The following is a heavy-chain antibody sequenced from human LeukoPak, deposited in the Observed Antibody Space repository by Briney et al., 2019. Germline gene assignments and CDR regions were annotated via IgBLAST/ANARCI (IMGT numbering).Heavy chain of an antibody. CDR3: ARGRYKWELLGAFDI. CDR1: GGSFSGYY. V-gene: IGHV4-34*01. J-gene: IGHJ3*02. D-gene: IGHD1-26*01. Sequence: SETLSLTCAVYGGSFSGYYWSWIRQPPGKGLEWIGEINHSGSTNYNPSLKSRVTISVDTSKNQFSLKLSSVTAADTAMYYCARGRYKWELLGAFDIWGQGTMVTVSS. CDR2: INHSGST.